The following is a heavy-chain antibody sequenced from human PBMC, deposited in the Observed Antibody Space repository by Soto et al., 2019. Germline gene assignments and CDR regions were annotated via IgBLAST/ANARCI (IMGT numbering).Heavy chain of an antibody. D-gene: IGHD3-16*02. V-gene: IGHV3-30-3*01. CDR1: GFTFSSYA. Sequence: GGSLRLSCAASGFTFSSYAMHWVRQAPGKGLEWVAVISYDGSNKYYADSVKGRFTISRDNSKNTLYLQMNSLRAEDTAVYYCARQNSLRLGELSLLGYWGQGTLVTVSS. CDR2: ISYDGSNK. J-gene: IGHJ4*02. CDR3: ARQNSLRLGELSLLGY.